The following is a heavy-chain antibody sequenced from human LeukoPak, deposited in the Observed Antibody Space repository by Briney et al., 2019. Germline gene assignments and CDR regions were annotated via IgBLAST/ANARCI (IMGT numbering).Heavy chain of an antibody. CDR2: ISYDGSNK. J-gene: IGHJ4*02. CDR1: GFTFSSYA. D-gene: IGHD3-10*01. CDR3: ARESGSGSYYPLDY. V-gene: IGHV3-30-3*01. Sequence: GGSLRLSCAASGFTFSSYAMHWVRQAPGKGLEWVAVISYDGSNKYYADSVKGRFTISRDNSKNTLYLQMNSLRAEDTAVYYCARESGSGSYYPLDYWGQGTLVTVSS.